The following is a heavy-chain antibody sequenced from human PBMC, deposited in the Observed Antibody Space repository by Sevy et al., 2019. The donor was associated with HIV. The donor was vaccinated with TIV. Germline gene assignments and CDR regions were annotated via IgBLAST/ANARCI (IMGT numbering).Heavy chain of an antibody. CDR3: AGEDIVVVPAPMPGVHYYYGMDV. D-gene: IGHD2-2*01. V-gene: IGHV7-4-1*02. CDR2: INTNTGNP. J-gene: IGHJ6*02. CDR1: GYTFTSYA. Sequence: ASVKVSCKASGYTFTSYAMNWVRQAPGQGLEWMGWINTNTGNPTYAQGFTGRFVFSLDTSVSTAYLQISSLKAEDTAVYYCAGEDIVVVPAPMPGVHYYYGMDVWGQGTTVTVSS.